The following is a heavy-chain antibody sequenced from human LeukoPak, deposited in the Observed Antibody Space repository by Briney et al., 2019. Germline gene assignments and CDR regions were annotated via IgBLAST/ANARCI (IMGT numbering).Heavy chain of an antibody. D-gene: IGHD4-23*01. CDR1: GGSIRSDNYY. CDR3: ARRLRWSFDQ. J-gene: IGHJ4*02. Sequence: SETLSLTCTVSGGSIRSDNYYWSWIRQPPGKGLEWIGYIYYSGNMYYNPSLRSRVTISVDTSRNQFSVRLTSVTAADTAIYYCARRLRWSFDQWGQGTLVTVSS. V-gene: IGHV4-30-4*01. CDR2: IYYSGNM.